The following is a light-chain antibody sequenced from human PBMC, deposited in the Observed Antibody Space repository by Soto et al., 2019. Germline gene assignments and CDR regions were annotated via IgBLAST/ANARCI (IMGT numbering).Light chain of an antibody. CDR1: QTVRSNY. CDR2: DAS. V-gene: IGKV3-20*01. CDR3: QQYGSSPRT. J-gene: IGKJ2*01. Sequence: EIVLTQSPGTLSLSPGERATLSCRASQTVRSNYLAWYQHKPGQAPRLVIFDASSRATGIPDRFSGSGSGTDFTLTISRLGPEDFAVYYCQQYGSSPRTFGQGTKLEIK.